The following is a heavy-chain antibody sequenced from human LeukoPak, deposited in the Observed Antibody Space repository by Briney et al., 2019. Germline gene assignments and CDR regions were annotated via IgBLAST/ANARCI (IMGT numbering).Heavy chain of an antibody. Sequence: PGGSLRLSCAASGFTFSSYSMNWVRQAPGKGLEWVSSISSSSSYIYYVDSVKGRLTISRDNAKNSLYLQMNSLRAEDTAVYYCARDPCSSANCFDYWGQGTLVTVSS. J-gene: IGHJ4*02. CDR1: GFTFSSYS. D-gene: IGHD2-2*01. CDR2: ISSSSSYI. CDR3: ARDPCSSANCFDY. V-gene: IGHV3-21*01.